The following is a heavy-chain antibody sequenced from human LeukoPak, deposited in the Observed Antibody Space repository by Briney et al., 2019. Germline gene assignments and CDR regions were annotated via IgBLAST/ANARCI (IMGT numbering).Heavy chain of an antibody. V-gene: IGHV4-59*08. Sequence: SETLSLTCTVSGGSISSYYWGWIRQPPGKGLEWIGYIYYSGSTNYNPSLKSRVTISVDTSKNRFSLKLSSVTAADTAVYYCARHAPDWNDFGWFDPWGQGTLVTVSS. CDR2: IYYSGST. CDR3: ARHAPDWNDFGWFDP. D-gene: IGHD1-1*01. CDR1: GGSISSYY. J-gene: IGHJ5*02.